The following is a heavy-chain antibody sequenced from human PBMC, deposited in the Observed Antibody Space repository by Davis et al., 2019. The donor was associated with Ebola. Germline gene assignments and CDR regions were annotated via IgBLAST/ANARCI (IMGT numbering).Heavy chain of an antibody. D-gene: IGHD1-7*01. CDR1: GFTFSDYY. J-gene: IGHJ4*02. V-gene: IGHV3-23*01. CDR3: ARRLELLAY. CDR2: ISGSGGST. Sequence: GESLKISCAASGFTFSDYYMSWIRQAPGKGLEWVSAISGSGGSTYYADSVKGRFTISRDNSKNTLYLQMNSLRAEDTAVYYCARRLELLAYWGQGTLVTVSS.